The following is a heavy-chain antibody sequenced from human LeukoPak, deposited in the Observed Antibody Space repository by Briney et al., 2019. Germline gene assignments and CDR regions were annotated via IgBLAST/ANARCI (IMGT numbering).Heavy chain of an antibody. CDR3: ARRGVYYDILTGSSDWFDP. J-gene: IGHJ5*02. Sequence: PGESLQISCKGSGYSFTSYWIGWVRQMPGKGLEWMGIIYPADSDTRYSPSFQGQVTISADKSISTAYLQWSSLKASDTAMYYCARRGVYYDILTGSSDWFDPWGQGTLVTVSS. V-gene: IGHV5-51*01. CDR2: IYPADSDT. D-gene: IGHD3-9*01. CDR1: GYSFTSYW.